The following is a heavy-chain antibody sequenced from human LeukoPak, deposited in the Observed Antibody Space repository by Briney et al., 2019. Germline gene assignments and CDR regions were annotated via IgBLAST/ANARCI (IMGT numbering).Heavy chain of an antibody. Sequence: SGTLSLTCAVSGGSISSSNWWSWVRQPPGKGLEWIGEIYHSGSTNYNPSLKSRVTISVDTSKNQFSLKLSSVTAADTAVYYCATPSSSWAPFDYWGQGTLVTVSS. D-gene: IGHD6-13*01. V-gene: IGHV4-4*02. CDR2: IYHSGST. J-gene: IGHJ4*02. CDR3: ATPSSSWAPFDY. CDR1: GGSISSSNW.